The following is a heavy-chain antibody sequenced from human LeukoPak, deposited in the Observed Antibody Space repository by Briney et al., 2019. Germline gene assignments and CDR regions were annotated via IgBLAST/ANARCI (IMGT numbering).Heavy chain of an antibody. D-gene: IGHD3-10*02. V-gene: IGHV3-48*03. CDR3: AELGITMIGGV. CDR1: GFTSSSYE. CDR2: ISSSGSTI. Sequence: GGSLRLSSAASGFTSSSYEMNWVRQAPGPGLEWVSYISSSGSTIYYADSVKGRFTISRDNAKNSLYLQMNSLRAEDTAVYYCAELGITMIGGVWGKGTTVTISS. J-gene: IGHJ6*04.